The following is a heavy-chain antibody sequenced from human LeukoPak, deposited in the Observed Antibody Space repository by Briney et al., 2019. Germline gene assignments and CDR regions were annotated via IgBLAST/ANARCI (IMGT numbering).Heavy chain of an antibody. V-gene: IGHV3-30*03. CDR1: GFTFSSYG. D-gene: IGHD6-13*01. Sequence: PGRSLRLSCAASGFTFSSYGMHWVRQAPGKGLEWVAVISYDGSNKYYADSVKGRFTISRDNSKNTLYLQMNSLRAEDTAVYYCAREKPDGAYSSSWYYFDYWGQGTLVTVSS. CDR2: ISYDGSNK. J-gene: IGHJ4*02. CDR3: AREKPDGAYSSSWYYFDY.